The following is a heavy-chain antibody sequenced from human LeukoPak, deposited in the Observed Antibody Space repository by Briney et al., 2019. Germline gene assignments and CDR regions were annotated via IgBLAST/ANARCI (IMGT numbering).Heavy chain of an antibody. CDR3: TRYSGTYSWFYP. V-gene: IGHV3-73*01. Sequence: GGSLRLSCVASGFTFSDSAIHWVRQSSGQGLEWIGHMDKETDLYATALAVSVKGRFTVDRDDSTNTAYLHMHSLTTEDTALYYGTRYSGTYSWFYPWGRGSVVTVFS. D-gene: IGHD1-26*01. CDR1: GFTFSDSA. J-gene: IGHJ5*02. CDR2: MDKETDLYAT.